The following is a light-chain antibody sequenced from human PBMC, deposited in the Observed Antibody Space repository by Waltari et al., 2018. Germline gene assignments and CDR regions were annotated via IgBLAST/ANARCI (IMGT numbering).Light chain of an antibody. Sequence: EIVLTQSPATLSFSPGERATLPCRTSQSVSNSLAWYQQRPGQAPRLLIYDASNRATGVPARFSGSGSGTDFTLTITSLEPEDFAAYYCQQRSNWLSWTFGQGTKVDIK. CDR3: QQRSNWLSWT. J-gene: IGKJ1*01. CDR1: QSVSNS. V-gene: IGKV3-11*01. CDR2: DAS.